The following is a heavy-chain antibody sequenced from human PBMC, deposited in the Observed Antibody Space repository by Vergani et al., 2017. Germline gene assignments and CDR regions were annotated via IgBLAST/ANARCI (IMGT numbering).Heavy chain of an antibody. CDR3: AREYLSDPVWLFDY. D-gene: IGHD3-9*01. CDR2: INTNTGNP. V-gene: IGHV7-4-1*02. J-gene: IGHJ4*02. CDR1: GYTFTDYA. Sequence: QVQLVQSGSELKKPGASVKVSCEASGYTFTDYAMTWVRQAPRQGLEWMGWINTNTGNPTYAQGFTGRFVFSLDTSVSTAYLQINSLKAEDTAVYSCAREYLSDPVWLFDYWGQGTLVTVSS.